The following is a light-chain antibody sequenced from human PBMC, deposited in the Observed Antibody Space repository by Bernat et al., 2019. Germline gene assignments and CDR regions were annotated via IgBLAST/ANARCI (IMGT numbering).Light chain of an antibody. CDR3: CSYTRWSPPYV. CDR2: DVS. V-gene: IGLV2-14*03. CDR1: SSDIGAYNF. Sequence: QSALTQPASVSGSPGQSITISCTGTSSDIGAYNFVSWYQQHPGKAPKLMISDVSHRPSGVSNRFSGSKSGNTASLTISGLQAEDEADYYCCSYTRWSPPYVFGTGTKVTVL. J-gene: IGLJ1*01.